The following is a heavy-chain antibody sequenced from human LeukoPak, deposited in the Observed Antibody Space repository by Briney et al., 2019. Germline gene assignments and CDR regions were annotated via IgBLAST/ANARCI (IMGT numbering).Heavy chain of an antibody. CDR2: TSSSDAGT. V-gene: IGHV3-23*01. CDR3: AKARKDCSGGICYSRSFDF. Sequence: PGGSLRLSCAASGFTLSSYAMSWVRQAPGKGLEWVSATSSSDAGTYYAESVRGRFTISRNNSKNTLFLQMNSLRAEDAAVYCCAKARKDCSGGICYSRSFDFWGQGSLVTVSS. J-gene: IGHJ4*01. CDR1: GFTLSSYA. D-gene: IGHD2-15*01.